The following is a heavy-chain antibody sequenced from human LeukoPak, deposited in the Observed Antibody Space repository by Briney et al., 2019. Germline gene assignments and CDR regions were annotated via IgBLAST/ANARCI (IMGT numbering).Heavy chain of an antibody. V-gene: IGHV3-9*01. CDR2: ISWNGGTI. J-gene: IGHJ3*02. CDR3: AKDRVVRGVMGAFDI. CDR1: GFIFDDYS. D-gene: IGHD3-10*01. Sequence: GGSLRLSCAASGFIFDDYSMHWVRQAPGKGLEWVSGISWNGGTIGYADSVKGRFTISRDNAKNSLYLQMNSLRAEDTAVYYCAKDRVVRGVMGAFDIWGQGTMVTVSS.